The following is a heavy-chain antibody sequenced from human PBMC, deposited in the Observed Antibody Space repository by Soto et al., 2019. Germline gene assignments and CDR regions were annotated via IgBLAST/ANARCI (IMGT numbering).Heavy chain of an antibody. V-gene: IGHV2-5*02. CDR2: IYWDDDK. CDR3: ADSAAVSDAFYI. Sequence: QITLKESGPTLVKPTQTLTLTCTFSGFSLRISGVGVGWIRQPPGKALEWLALIYWDDDKRYSPSLKSRLTNTKATSKSRVVLTMTNMDPVDTATYYCADSAAVSDAFYIWGQGTMVTVSS. J-gene: IGHJ3*02. D-gene: IGHD2-15*01. CDR1: GFSLRISGVG.